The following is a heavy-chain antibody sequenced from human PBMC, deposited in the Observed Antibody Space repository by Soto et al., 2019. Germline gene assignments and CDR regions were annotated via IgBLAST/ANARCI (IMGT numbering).Heavy chain of an antibody. CDR1: GGSISSSSYY. Sequence: PSETLSLTCTVSGGSISSSSYYWGWIRQPPGKGLEWIGSIYYSGSTYYNPSLKSRVTISVDTSKNQFSLKLSSVTAADTAVYYCARQGSEELLWFGEASPWIHFDYWGQGTLVTVS. CDR3: ARQGSEELLWFGEASPWIHFDY. V-gene: IGHV4-39*01. D-gene: IGHD3-10*01. J-gene: IGHJ4*02. CDR2: IYYSGST.